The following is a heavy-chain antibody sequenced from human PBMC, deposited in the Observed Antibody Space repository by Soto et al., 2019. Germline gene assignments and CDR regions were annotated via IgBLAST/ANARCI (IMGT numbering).Heavy chain of an antibody. CDR1: GGAFSSNP. CDR2: IIHIFATV. Sequence: QVQLVQSGSEVTKPGSSVTVSCKASGGAFSSNPISWVRQAPGQGLEWMAGIIHIFATVHYAQKFQGRVTITADESTSTAYMELTSLRAEDTAVYFCARGGRGYSSAPRYYFDYWGQGTLVTVSS. J-gene: IGHJ4*02. CDR3: ARGGRGYSSAPRYYFDY. D-gene: IGHD5-18*01. V-gene: IGHV1-69*01.